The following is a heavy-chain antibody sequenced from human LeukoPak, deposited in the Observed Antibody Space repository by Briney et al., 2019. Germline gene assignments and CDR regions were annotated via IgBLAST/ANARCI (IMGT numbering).Heavy chain of an antibody. Sequence: GGSLRLSCAASGFTFSNAWMSWVRQAPGKGLEWVGRIKSKTDGGTTDYAAPVKGRFTISRDDSKNTLYLQMNSLKTEDTAVYYCTTGSGYDSEYYYYYMDVWGKGTTVTVSS. CDR3: TTGSGYDSEYYYYYMDV. J-gene: IGHJ6*03. CDR1: GFTFSNAW. CDR2: IKSKTDGGTT. D-gene: IGHD5-12*01. V-gene: IGHV3-15*01.